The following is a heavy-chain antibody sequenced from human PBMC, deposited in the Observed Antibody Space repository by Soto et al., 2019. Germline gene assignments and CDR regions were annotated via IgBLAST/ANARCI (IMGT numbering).Heavy chain of an antibody. CDR2: MNPNSGNT. V-gene: IGHV1-8*01. Sequence: QVQLVQSGAEVKKPGASVKVSCKASGYTFTSYDINWVRQATGQGLEWMGWMNPNSGNTGYAQKFQCRVTITRNTSIRTADMELSSLRADDTAVYYCAGAGRAELYYDFWGGYFALCSLLYFDYWGQGTLVTVSS. J-gene: IGHJ4*02. CDR1: GYTFTSYD. CDR3: AGAGRAELYYDFWGGYFALCSLLYFDY. D-gene: IGHD3-3*01.